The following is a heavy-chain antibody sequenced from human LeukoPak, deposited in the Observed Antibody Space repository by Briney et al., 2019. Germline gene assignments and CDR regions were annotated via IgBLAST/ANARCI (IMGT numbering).Heavy chain of an antibody. CDR1: GGSISSGDYY. J-gene: IGHJ3*02. D-gene: IGHD3-10*01. CDR3: ASLPITMVRGVQLGAFDI. Sequence: SETLSLTCTVSGGSISSGDYYWSWIRQPPGKGLEWIGYIYYSGSTYYNPSLKSRVTISVDTSKNQFSLKLSSVTAADTAVYYCASLPITMVRGVQLGAFDIWGQGTMVTVSS. V-gene: IGHV4-30-4*01. CDR2: IYYSGST.